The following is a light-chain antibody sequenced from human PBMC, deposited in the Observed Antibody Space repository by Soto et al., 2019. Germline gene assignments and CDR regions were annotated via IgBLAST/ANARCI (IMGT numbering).Light chain of an antibody. CDR2: AAS. J-gene: IGKJ2*01. CDR3: QKSYSTPHT. CDR1: QSISRY. Sequence: DIQMTQSPSSLSASVGDRVTITCRASQSISRYLNWYQQKPGKSPKLLIYAASSLQSGVPSRFSGSGSGTDSTHTISSLQPEDFATYYCQKSYSTPHTYGQGPKLEIK. V-gene: IGKV1-39*01.